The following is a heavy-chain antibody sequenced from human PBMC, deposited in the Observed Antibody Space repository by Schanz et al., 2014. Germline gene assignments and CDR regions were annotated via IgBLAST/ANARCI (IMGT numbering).Heavy chain of an antibody. CDR3: AKVRGDKSGAFDS. D-gene: IGHD2-21*02. V-gene: IGHV3-9*01. CDR1: GFTFDDFG. J-gene: IGHJ4*02. Sequence: EVYLVESGGDLVQPGKSLRLSCAASGFTFDDFGMHWVRQAPGKALEWVSGISWNSVSIGYADCVKGRFTISRDNAKSSLYLQMSSLRVEDTAFYFCAKVRGDKSGAFDSWGQGTLVTVSS. CDR2: ISWNSVSI.